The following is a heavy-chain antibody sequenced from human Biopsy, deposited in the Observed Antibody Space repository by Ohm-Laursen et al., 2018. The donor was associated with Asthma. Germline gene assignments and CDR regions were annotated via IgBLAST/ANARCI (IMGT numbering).Heavy chain of an antibody. J-gene: IGHJ6*02. CDR3: ARGYSGTDRIVYYYSGLEV. Sequence: AASVKVSCKASGGSFSNFAISWVRQAPGQGLEWMGGLIPVLGTPDHAQMFEGRVTITADESTSTAYMELSSLRSEDTAVYYCARGYSGTDRIVYYYSGLEVWGQGTTVTVSS. CDR1: GGSFSNFA. V-gene: IGHV1-69*13. D-gene: IGHD5-12*01. CDR2: LIPVLGTP.